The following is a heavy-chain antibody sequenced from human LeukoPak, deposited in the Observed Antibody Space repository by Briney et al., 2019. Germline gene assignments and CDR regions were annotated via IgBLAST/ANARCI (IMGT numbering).Heavy chain of an antibody. D-gene: IGHD3-9*01. J-gene: IGHJ4*02. CDR1: GFTFSSYW. V-gene: IGHV3-74*01. CDR2: INSDGSST. CDR3: ARGDTDDILTGYPGDSLGC. Sequence: SGRSLRLSCAASGFTFSSYWMHWVRQAPGKGLVWVSRINSDGSSTSYADSVKGRFTISRDNAKNTLYLQMNSLRAEDTAVYYCARGDTDDILTGYPGDSLGCWGQGTLVTVSS.